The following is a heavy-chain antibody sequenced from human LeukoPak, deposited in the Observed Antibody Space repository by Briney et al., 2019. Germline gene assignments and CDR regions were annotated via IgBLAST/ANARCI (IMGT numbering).Heavy chain of an antibody. J-gene: IGHJ6*03. CDR3: ARRSGSVYYDSSGYWTYYYYMDV. Sequence: GGSLRLSCAASGFTFSSYSMNWVRQAPGKGLEWVSAISGSGGSTTYADSVKGRFTISRDNAKDTLYLQMNSLRAEDTAVYYCARRSGSVYYDSSGYWTYYYYMDVWGKGATVTISS. CDR1: GFTFSSYS. D-gene: IGHD3-22*01. CDR2: ISGSGGST. V-gene: IGHV3-48*04.